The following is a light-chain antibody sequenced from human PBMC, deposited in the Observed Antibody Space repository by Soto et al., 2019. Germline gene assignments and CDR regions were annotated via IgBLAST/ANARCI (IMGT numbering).Light chain of an antibody. Sequence: EIVMTQSPATLSVSPGERVTLSCRASQSVSSNLAWYQQKSGQAPRLLIYGASTRATGIPGRFSGSGSGTEFNLTISSLQSEDFAISYCQQYNKWPPVTFGQGTRLE. CDR3: QQYNKWPPVT. CDR1: QSVSSN. V-gene: IGKV3-15*01. CDR2: GAS. J-gene: IGKJ5*01.